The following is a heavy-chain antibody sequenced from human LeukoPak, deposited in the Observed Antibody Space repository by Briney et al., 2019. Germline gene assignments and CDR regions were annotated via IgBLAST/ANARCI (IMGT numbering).Heavy chain of an antibody. CDR2: IRYDGSNK. J-gene: IGHJ4*02. Sequence: GGSLRLSCAASGFQLRRNGMHCVRQALGRGLEWVAFIRYDGSNKFYVDSVRGRFTISRDNSKNTLNLQMNSLRIEDTAVYYCARDFDDVNGNYYYIPDYWGQGMLVTVSS. CDR3: ARDFDDVNGNYYYIPDY. D-gene: IGHD3-10*01. CDR1: GFQLRRNG. V-gene: IGHV3-30*02.